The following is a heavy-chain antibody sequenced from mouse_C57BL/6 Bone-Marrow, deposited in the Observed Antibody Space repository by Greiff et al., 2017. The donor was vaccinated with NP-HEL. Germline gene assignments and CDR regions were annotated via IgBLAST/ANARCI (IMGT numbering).Heavy chain of an antibody. V-gene: IGHV5-12*01. D-gene: IGHD1-1*01. CDR1: GFTFSDYY. J-gene: IGHJ1*03. Sequence: VQLKESGGGLVQPGGSLKLSCAASGFTFSDYYMYWVRQTPEKRLEWVAYISNGGGSTYYPDTVKGRFTISRDNAKNTLYLQMSRLKSEDTAMYYCARPYYYGNWYFDVWGTGTTVTVSS. CDR3: ARPYYYGNWYFDV. CDR2: ISNGGGST.